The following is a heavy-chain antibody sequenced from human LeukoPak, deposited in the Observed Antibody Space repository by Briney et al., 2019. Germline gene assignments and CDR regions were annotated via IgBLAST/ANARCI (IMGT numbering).Heavy chain of an antibody. D-gene: IGHD3-9*01. Sequence: ASVKVSCKASGGTFSSYAISWARQAPGQGLEWMGGIIPIFGTANYAQKFQGRVTITADESTSTAYMELSSLRSEDTAVYYRARVRYFDWFFPLAYWGQGTLVTVSS. J-gene: IGHJ4*02. CDR2: IIPIFGTA. CDR1: GGTFSSYA. V-gene: IGHV1-69*13. CDR3: ARVRYFDWFFPLAY.